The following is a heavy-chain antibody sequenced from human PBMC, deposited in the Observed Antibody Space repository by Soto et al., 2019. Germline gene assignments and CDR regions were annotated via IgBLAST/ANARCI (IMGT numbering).Heavy chain of an antibody. CDR3: AKDRLAGGFDY. CDR1: GFTFDSYS. J-gene: IGHJ4*02. CDR2: FSASSGTM. Sequence: GESLKISCAASGFTFDSYSMNWVRQAPGKGLEWVSYFSASSGTMYYTDSVKGRFTISRDNSRNTVYLQMNSLRADDTAVYYCAKDRLAGGFDYWGQGTLVTVSS. D-gene: IGHD3-16*01. V-gene: IGHV3-48*01.